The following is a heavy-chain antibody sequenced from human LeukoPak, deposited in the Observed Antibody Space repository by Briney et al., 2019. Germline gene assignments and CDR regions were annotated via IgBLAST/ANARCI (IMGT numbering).Heavy chain of an antibody. D-gene: IGHD1-26*01. J-gene: IGHJ6*02. CDR1: GGSISSYY. CDR2: VYYTGST. V-gene: IGHV4-59*01. CDR3: ARTFSESYYYYGMDV. Sequence: SETLSLTCTVSGGSISSYYWSWIRQPPGKGLEWIGSVYYTGSTNYNPSLKSRLTILVDTSKNQFSLKLSSVTAADTAVYYCARTFSESYYYYGMDVWGQGTTVTVSS.